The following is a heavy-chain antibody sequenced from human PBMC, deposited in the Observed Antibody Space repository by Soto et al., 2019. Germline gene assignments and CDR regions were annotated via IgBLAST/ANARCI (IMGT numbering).Heavy chain of an antibody. CDR3: ARRIAVAGNLDY. J-gene: IGHJ4*02. CDR1: GFTFSSYS. Sequence: EVLLVESGGGLVKPGGSLRLSCAASGFTFSSYSMNWVRQAPGKGLEWVSSISSSSSYIYYADSVKGRFTISRDNAKNSLYLQMNGLRAEDTAVYYCARRIAVAGNLDYWGQGTLVTVSS. V-gene: IGHV3-21*01. D-gene: IGHD6-13*01. CDR2: ISSSSSYI.